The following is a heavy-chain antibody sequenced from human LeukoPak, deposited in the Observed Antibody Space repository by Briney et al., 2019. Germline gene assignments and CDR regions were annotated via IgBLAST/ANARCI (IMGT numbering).Heavy chain of an antibody. D-gene: IGHD3-22*01. V-gene: IGHV3-7*03. CDR3: AKIDDSSGHSTFDY. J-gene: IGHJ4*02. Sequence: PGGSLRLSCAASGFTFSSYWMSWVRQAPGKGVEWVANIKQDGSEKYYVDSVKGRFTISRDNSKNTLYLQMNSLRAEDTAVYYCAKIDDSSGHSTFDYWGQGTLVTVSS. CDR2: IKQDGSEK. CDR1: GFTFSSYW.